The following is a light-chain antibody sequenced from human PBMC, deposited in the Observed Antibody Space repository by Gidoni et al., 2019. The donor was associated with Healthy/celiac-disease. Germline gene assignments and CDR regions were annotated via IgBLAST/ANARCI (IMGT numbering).Light chain of an antibody. Sequence: DIQLTQSPSSLSASVGDRVTITCRASQSMSSYLNWYQQKPGKAPKLLIYAASSLQSGVPSRFSGSGSGTDFTLTISSLQPEDFATYYCQQSYSTPQTFXQXTKLEIK. CDR3: QQSYSTPQT. CDR2: AAS. V-gene: IGKV1-39*01. J-gene: IGKJ2*01. CDR1: QSMSSY.